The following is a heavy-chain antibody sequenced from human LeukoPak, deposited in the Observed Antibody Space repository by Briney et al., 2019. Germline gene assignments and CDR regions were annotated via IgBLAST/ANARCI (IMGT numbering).Heavy chain of an antibody. CDR1: GFTFTSYS. CDR3: AGRHCSGGGCYFAGADPFDY. V-gene: IGHV3-53*01. CDR2: IYSGGNI. J-gene: IGHJ4*02. D-gene: IGHD2-15*01. Sequence: PGGSLRLSCAASGFTFTSYSMNWVRQAPGKGLEWVSVIYSGGNIYYIESVKGRFTISRDTSTNTLYLQMNSLRAEDTAVYFCAGRHCSGGGCYFAGADPFDYWGQGTLVTVSS.